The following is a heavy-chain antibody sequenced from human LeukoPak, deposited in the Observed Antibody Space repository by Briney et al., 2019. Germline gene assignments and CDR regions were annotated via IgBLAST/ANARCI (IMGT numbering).Heavy chain of an antibody. Sequence: SETLSLTCTVSGGSISSITYYWGWIRQPPGKGLEWVGHMYYRGNTFYNPSLKSRVTMSIDTSNNQFSLRLRFVTAADTAVYYCARDSGTTGEVKFDPWGQGTLVTVSS. CDR1: GGSISSITYY. CDR2: MYYRGNT. J-gene: IGHJ5*02. CDR3: ARDSGTTGEVKFDP. V-gene: IGHV4-39*07. D-gene: IGHD3-10*01.